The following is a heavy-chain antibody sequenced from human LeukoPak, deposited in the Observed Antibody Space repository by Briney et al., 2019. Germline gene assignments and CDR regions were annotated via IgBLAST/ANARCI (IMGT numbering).Heavy chain of an antibody. V-gene: IGHV3-30*18. D-gene: IGHD3-9*01. CDR1: GFTFSSYG. CDR2: ISYDGSNK. Sequence: PGRSLRLSCAASGFTFSSYGMHWVRQAPGKGLEWVAVISYDGSNKYYADSVKGRFTISRDNSKNTLYLQMNSLRAEDTAVYYCAKGLPDILTGYFNYWGQGTLVTASS. J-gene: IGHJ4*02. CDR3: AKGLPDILTGYFNY.